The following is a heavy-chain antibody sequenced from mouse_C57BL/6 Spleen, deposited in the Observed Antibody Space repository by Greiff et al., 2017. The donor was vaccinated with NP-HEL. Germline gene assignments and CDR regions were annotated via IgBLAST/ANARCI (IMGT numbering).Heavy chain of an antibody. CDR3: AKVSGSFFAY. Sequence: QVQLKESGAELARPGASVKLSCKASGYTFTSYGISWVKQRTGQGLEWIGEIYPRSGNTYYNEKFKGKATLTADKSSSTAYMELRSLTSEDSAVYFCAKVSGSFFAYWGQRTLVTVSA. V-gene: IGHV1-81*01. D-gene: IGHD1-1*01. CDR2: IYPRSGNT. CDR1: GYTFTSYG. J-gene: IGHJ3*01.